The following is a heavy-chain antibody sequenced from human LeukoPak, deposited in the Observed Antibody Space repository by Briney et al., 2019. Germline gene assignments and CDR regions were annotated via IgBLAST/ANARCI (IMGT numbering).Heavy chain of an antibody. CDR3: ARFAAGGSYSYYMYV. J-gene: IGHJ6*03. V-gene: IGHV3-48*01. CDR2: IAGSSSPI. Sequence: GGSLTLSCMASGLTFNPYGMNWVRQAPGKGLEWVSYIAGSSSPIQYADPVKGRFTISRENAKNSLYLQMNSLRADDTAVYYCARFAAGGSYSYYMYVWGKGTTVTVSS. CDR1: GLTFNPYG. D-gene: IGHD6-25*01.